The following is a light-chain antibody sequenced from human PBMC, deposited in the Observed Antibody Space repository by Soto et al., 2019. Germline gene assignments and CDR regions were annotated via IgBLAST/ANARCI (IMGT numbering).Light chain of an antibody. CDR2: DVS. CDR1: SSDVGGYNY. Sequence: QSVLTQPASVSGSPGQWITISCTGTSSDVGGYNYVSWYQHHPGKGPKLIIYDVSDRPSGVSNRFSGSKSGNTASLTISGLQAEDEADHYCNSYTSSSSYVFGTGTKVTV. CDR3: NSYTSSSSYV. J-gene: IGLJ1*01. V-gene: IGLV2-14*03.